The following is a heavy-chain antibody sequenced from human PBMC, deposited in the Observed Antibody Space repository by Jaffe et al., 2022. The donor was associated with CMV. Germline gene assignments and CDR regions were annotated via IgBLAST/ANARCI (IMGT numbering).Heavy chain of an antibody. J-gene: IGHJ4*02. Sequence: EVQLVESGGGLVKPGGSLRLSCAASGFTFSSYSMNWVRQAPGKGLEWVSSISSSSSYIYYADSVKGRFTISRDNAKNSLYLQMNSLRAEDTAVYYCAREGLVPGHFDYWGQGTLVTVSS. V-gene: IGHV3-21*01. D-gene: IGHD6-6*01. CDR3: AREGLVPGHFDY. CDR1: GFTFSSYS. CDR2: ISSSSSYI.